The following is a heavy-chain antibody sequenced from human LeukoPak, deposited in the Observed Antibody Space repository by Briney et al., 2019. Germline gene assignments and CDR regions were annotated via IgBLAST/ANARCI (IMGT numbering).Heavy chain of an antibody. Sequence: GGSLRLSCAASGFTFHVYAMHWVRQSPGKALEWVSFISGDGGSRCYADSVKGRFTISRDNRKNSLYLQMNSLRSEDTALYYCVKDRGSGWPCFDYWGQGTLVPVS. CDR1: GFTFHVYA. J-gene: IGHJ4*02. CDR2: ISGDGGSR. V-gene: IGHV3-43*02. D-gene: IGHD6-19*01. CDR3: VKDRGSGWPCFDY.